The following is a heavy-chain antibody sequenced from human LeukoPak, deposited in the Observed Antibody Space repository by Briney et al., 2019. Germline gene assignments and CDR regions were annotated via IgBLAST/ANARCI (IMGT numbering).Heavy chain of an antibody. Sequence: PGGSLRLSCAASGFTFSSYAMSWVRQAPGKGLEWVSAISGSGGSTYYADSVKGRFTISRDNSKNTLYLQMNSLRAEDTAVYYCAKAGELLWFGELCYFDYWGQGTLVTVSS. J-gene: IGHJ4*02. CDR2: ISGSGGST. D-gene: IGHD3-10*01. V-gene: IGHV3-23*01. CDR1: GFTFSSYA. CDR3: AKAGELLWFGELCYFDY.